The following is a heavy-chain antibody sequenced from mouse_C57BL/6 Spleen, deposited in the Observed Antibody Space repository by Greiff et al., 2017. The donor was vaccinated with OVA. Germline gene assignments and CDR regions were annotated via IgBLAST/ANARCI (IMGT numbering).Heavy chain of an antibody. V-gene: IGHV1-64*01. J-gene: IGHJ4*01. D-gene: IGHD1-1*01. CDR2: IHPNSGST. CDR1: GYTFTSYW. Sequence: VQLKQPGAELVKPGASVKLSCKASGYTFTSYWMHWVKQRPGQGLEWIGMIHPNSGSTNYNEKFKSKATLTVDKSSSTAYMQLSSLTSEDSAVYYCARGGTTVAMDYWGQGTSVTVSS. CDR3: ARGGTTVAMDY.